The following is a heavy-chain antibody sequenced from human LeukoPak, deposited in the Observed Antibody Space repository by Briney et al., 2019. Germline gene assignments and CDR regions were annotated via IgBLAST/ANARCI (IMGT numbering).Heavy chain of an antibody. V-gene: IGHV3-53*04. CDR3: ARVIYQLVFDY. Sequence: GGSLRLSCAASGLTVSSNYMSWVRQAPGRGLEWVSVIYAGGRTYYADSVKGRFTISRHNSNNTLYLQMNSLRPEDTAVYYCARVIYQLVFDYWGQGTLISVSS. CDR1: GLTVSSNY. J-gene: IGHJ4*02. CDR2: IYAGGRT. D-gene: IGHD2-2*01.